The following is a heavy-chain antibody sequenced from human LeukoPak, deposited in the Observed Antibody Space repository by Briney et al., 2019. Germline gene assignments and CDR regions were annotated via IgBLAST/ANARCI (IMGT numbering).Heavy chain of an antibody. J-gene: IGHJ4*02. CDR2: IYYSGST. Sequence: SETLSLTCTVSGGSISSGAYYRSWIRQHPGKGLEWIGYIYYSGSTYYNPSLKSRVTISVDTSKNQFSLKQSSVTAADTAVYYCARDNRGYYDYWGQGTLVTVSS. CDR3: ARDNRGYYDY. D-gene: IGHD3-22*01. CDR1: GGSISSGAYY. V-gene: IGHV4-31*03.